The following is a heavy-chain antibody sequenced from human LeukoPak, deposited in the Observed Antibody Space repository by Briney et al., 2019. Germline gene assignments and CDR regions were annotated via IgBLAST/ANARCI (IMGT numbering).Heavy chain of an antibody. D-gene: IGHD2-2*02. J-gene: IGHJ3*02. CDR3: AREGPICSSATCYTGNVFDI. CDR1: GGTFSSYA. CDR2: IIPILGIA. Sequence: ASVKVSCKASGGTFSSYAISWVRQAPGQGLEWMGRIIPILGIANYAQKFQGRVTITADESTNTAYMELSSLRSEDTAVYYCAREGPICSSATCYTGNVFDIWGQGTMVTVSS. V-gene: IGHV1-69*04.